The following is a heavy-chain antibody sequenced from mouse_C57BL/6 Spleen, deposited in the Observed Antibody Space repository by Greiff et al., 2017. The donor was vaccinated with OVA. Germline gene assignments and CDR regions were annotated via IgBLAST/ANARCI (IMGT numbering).Heavy chain of an antibody. CDR3: TRRLRVTRGGGGMDY. V-gene: IGHV1-15*01. CDR1: GYTFTDYE. D-gene: IGHD2-2*01. Sequence: QVQLKESGAELVRPGASVTLSCKASGYTFTDYEMHWVKQTPVHGLEWIGAIDPETGGTAYNQKFKGKAILTADKSSSTAYMELRSLTSEDSAVYYGTRRLRVTRGGGGMDYWGQGTSVTVSS. CDR2: IDPETGGT. J-gene: IGHJ4*01.